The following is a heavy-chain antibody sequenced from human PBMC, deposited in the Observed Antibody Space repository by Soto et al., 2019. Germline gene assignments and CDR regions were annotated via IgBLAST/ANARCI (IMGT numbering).Heavy chain of an antibody. V-gene: IGHV1-18*01. CDR2: IIANNGNT. J-gene: IGHJ4*02. D-gene: IGHD4-17*01. CDR1: GGTFSSYA. CDR3: ARDVTTVTTSSDWGPDY. Sequence: VASVKVSCKASGGTFSSYAISWVRQAPGQGLEWMGGIIANNGNTNYAQKLQGRVTITTDTSTSTAYMELRSLRSDDTAVYYCARDVTTVTTSSDWGPDYWGQGTLVTVSS.